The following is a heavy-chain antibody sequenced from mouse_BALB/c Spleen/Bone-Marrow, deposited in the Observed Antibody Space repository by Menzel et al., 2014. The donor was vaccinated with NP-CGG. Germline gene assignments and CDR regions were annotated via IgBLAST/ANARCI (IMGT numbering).Heavy chain of an antibody. Sequence: EVKLQESGPELVKPGASVKISCKASGYSFTGYFMNWVMQGHGKSLEWIGRINPYNGDTFYNQKFKGKATLTVDKSSSTAHMELRSLASEDSAVYYCARSGYYGSSYFDYWGQGTTLTVSS. J-gene: IGHJ2*01. V-gene: IGHV1-20*02. CDR3: ARSGYYGSSYFDY. D-gene: IGHD1-1*01. CDR1: GYSFTGYF. CDR2: INPYNGDT.